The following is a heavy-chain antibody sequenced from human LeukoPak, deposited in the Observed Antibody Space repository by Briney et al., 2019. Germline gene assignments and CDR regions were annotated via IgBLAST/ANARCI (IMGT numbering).Heavy chain of an antibody. Sequence: GGSLRLSCAASGFTFSSYSMNWVRQAPGKGLEWDSSISSSSSYIYYADSVKGRFTISRDNAKNSLYLQMNSLRAEDTAVYYCARGGAAMTLVYWGQGTLVTVSS. J-gene: IGHJ4*02. D-gene: IGHD5-18*01. CDR3: ARGGAAMTLVY. CDR1: GFTFSSYS. CDR2: ISSSSSYI. V-gene: IGHV3-21*01.